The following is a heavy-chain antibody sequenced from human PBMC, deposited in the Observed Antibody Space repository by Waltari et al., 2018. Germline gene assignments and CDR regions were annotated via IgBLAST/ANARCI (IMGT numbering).Heavy chain of an antibody. V-gene: IGHV4-34*01. Sequence: QVQLQQWGAGRLKPSATLSLTCAVHGRSFSGYSWSWIRQPPGKVLEWIGEINHSGSTNYNPSLKGRVTISVDTSKTQFSLKLSSVTAADTAVYYCARKGTLLLSVQHWGQGTLVTVSS. D-gene: IGHD3-10*01. CDR2: INHSGST. CDR3: ARKGTLLLSVQH. CDR1: GRSFSGYS. J-gene: IGHJ1*01.